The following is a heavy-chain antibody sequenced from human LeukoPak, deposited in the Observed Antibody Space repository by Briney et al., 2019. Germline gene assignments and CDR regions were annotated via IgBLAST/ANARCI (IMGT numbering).Heavy chain of an antibody. CDR1: GGSISSSSYY. J-gene: IGHJ3*02. CDR3: ARPIYSGSYRHAFDI. V-gene: IGHV4-39*01. Sequence: SETLSLTCTVSGGSISSSSYYWGWIRQPPGKGLEWVGSIYYSGSTYYNPSLKSRVTISVDTSKNQISLKLSSVTAADTAVYYCARPIYSGSYRHAFDIWGQGTMVTVSS. D-gene: IGHD1-26*01. CDR2: IYYSGST.